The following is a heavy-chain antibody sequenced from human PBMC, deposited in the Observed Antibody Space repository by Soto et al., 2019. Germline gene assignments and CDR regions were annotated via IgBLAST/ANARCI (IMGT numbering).Heavy chain of an antibody. CDR3: ARDRSGRLFDY. Sequence: QVQLLESGGGVVQPGRSLRLSCAASGFTFSSSGMHWVRQAPGKGLEWVALIWYDGTNKYYADSVKGRFTISRDNSRNTLYLQMNSLRAEDTALYYCARDRSGRLFDYWGQGTLVTVSS. V-gene: IGHV3-33*01. D-gene: IGHD6-19*01. CDR1: GFTFSSSG. CDR2: IWYDGTNK. J-gene: IGHJ4*02.